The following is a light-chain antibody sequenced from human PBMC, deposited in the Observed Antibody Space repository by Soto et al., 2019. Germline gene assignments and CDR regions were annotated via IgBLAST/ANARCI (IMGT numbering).Light chain of an antibody. J-gene: IGKJ4*01. CDR1: QGVSND. CDR2: AAS. V-gene: IGKV1-6*01. Sequence: IPMTQSPSSLSASVGDRVTITCRASQGVSNDVGWYQQKPGKAPRLLIYAASTLQSGVPSRFSGSQSATDFTLTISSLQPEDFATYYCLQDFAYPLTFGGGTKVEIK. CDR3: LQDFAYPLT.